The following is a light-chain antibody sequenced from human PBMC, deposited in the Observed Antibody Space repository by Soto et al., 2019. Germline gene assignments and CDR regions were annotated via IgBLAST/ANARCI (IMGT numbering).Light chain of an antibody. CDR2: KAS. J-gene: IGKJ1*01. CDR1: QSISSW. Sequence: DIQMTQSPSTLSASVGERVTITCRASQSISSWLAWFQQKPGKAPNLLIYKASTLEVGVPSRFSGSGSGTEFTLTISTLQPADFATYYCQQYNSYPWTFGQGTKVDIK. V-gene: IGKV1-5*03. CDR3: QQYNSYPWT.